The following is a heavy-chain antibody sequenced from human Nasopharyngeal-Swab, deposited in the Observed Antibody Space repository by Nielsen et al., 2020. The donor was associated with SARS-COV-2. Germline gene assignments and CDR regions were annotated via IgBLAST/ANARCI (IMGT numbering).Heavy chain of an antibody. Sequence: SVKVSCKASGYTFTSYGISWVRQAPGQGLEWMGGIIPIFGTANYAQKFQGRVTITADESTSTAYMELSSLRSEDTAVYYCARSRILTEMDYYYMDVWGKGTTVTVSS. CDR1: GYTFTSYG. J-gene: IGHJ6*03. V-gene: IGHV1-69*13. D-gene: IGHD2-15*01. CDR2: IIPIFGTA. CDR3: ARSRILTEMDYYYMDV.